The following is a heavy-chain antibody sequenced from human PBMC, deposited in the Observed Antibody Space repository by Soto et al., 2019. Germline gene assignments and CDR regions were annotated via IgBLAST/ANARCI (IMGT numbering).Heavy chain of an antibody. Sequence: GESLKISCKGSGYSFTSYWIGWVRQMPGKGLEWMGIIYPGDSDTRYSPSFQGQVTISADKSISTAYLQWSSLKASDTAMYYCARGGMVRGASPYYYYMDVWGKGTTVTV. D-gene: IGHD3-10*01. J-gene: IGHJ6*03. CDR1: GYSFTSYW. V-gene: IGHV5-51*01. CDR2: IYPGDSDT. CDR3: ARGGMVRGASPYYYYMDV.